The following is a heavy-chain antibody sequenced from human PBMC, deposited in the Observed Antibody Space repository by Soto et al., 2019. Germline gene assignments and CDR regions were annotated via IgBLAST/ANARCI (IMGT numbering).Heavy chain of an antibody. D-gene: IGHD3-10*01. V-gene: IGHV2-5*02. CDR3: ARDSYGSGYGMDV. Sequence: SGPTLVNPTQTLTLTCTFSGFSLTRGVAVGWIRQPPGKALEWLALIYWDDDKRYSPSLKSRLTITKDTSKNQVVLTMTNLGPVDTATYYCARDSYGSGYGMDVWGQGTTVTVSS. CDR1: GFSLTRGVA. J-gene: IGHJ6*02. CDR2: IYWDDDK.